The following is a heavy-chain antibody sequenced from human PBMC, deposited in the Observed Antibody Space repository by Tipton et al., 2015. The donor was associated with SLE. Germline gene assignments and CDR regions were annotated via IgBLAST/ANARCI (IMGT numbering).Heavy chain of an antibody. CDR2: ISYSGST. Sequence: TLSLTCTVSGDSISSGGYYWSWIRQHPGKGLEWIGYISYSGSTYYNPSLKSRVTISVDTSKNQFSLKLSSVTAADTAVYYCARERGVGAHYYYYMDVWGKGTTVTVSS. D-gene: IGHD1-26*01. V-gene: IGHV4-31*03. J-gene: IGHJ6*03. CDR3: ARERGVGAHYYYYMDV. CDR1: GDSISSGGYY.